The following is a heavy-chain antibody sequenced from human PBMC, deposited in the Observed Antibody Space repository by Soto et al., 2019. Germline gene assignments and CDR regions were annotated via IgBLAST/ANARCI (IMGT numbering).Heavy chain of an antibody. CDR1: GYTFTSYG. CDR2: ISAYNGNT. V-gene: IGHV1-18*04. CDR3: ASAGYCSSTSCYSADAFDI. D-gene: IGHD2-2*01. Sequence: ASVKVSCKASGYTFTSYGISWVRQAPGQGLEWMGWISAYNGNTNYAQKLQGRVTMTTDTSTSTAYMELRSLRSDDTAVYYCASAGYCSSTSCYSADAFDIWGQGTMVTVSS. J-gene: IGHJ3*02.